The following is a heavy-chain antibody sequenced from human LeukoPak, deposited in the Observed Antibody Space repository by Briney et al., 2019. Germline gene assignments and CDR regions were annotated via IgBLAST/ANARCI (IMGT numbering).Heavy chain of an antibody. CDR3: AKFDYGDY. J-gene: IGHJ4*02. CDR1: GSTLSNYA. Sequence: GVSLRLSCAASGSTLSNYALNWVRQAPGKGLEWVSGISGSGDSTYYADSVKGRFTISRDNSKNTLYLQINSLRAEDTAVYYCAKFDYGDYWGQGTLVTVSS. D-gene: IGHD4-17*01. CDR2: ISGSGDST. V-gene: IGHV3-23*01.